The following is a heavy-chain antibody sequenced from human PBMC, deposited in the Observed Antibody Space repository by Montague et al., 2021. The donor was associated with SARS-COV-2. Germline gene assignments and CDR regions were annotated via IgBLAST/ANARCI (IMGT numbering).Heavy chain of an antibody. V-gene: IGHV4-61*02. J-gene: IGHJ5*02. Sequence: TLSLTCTVSGGAISDGNYYWSWVRQPAGKGLEWIGRIYVTGNSKPNPSLKSRVTMSMDTAKHQFYLNLTSVTAADTAVYYCVGDAYDPLDGPWGQGTLVTVSS. CDR3: VGDAYDPLDGP. D-gene: IGHD3-3*01. CDR1: GGAISDGNYY. CDR2: IYVTGNS.